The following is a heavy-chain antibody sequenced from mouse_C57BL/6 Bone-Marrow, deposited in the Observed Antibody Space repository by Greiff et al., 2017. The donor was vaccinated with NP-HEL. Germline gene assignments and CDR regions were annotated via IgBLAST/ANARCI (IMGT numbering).Heavy chain of an antibody. V-gene: IGHV1-64*01. Sequence: VQLQQSGAELVKPGASVKLSCKASGYTFTSYWMHWVKQRPGQGLEWIGMIHPNSGSTNYNEKFKSKATLTVDKSSSTAYMQLSSLTSEDSAVYYCARLYYYGSSSYAMDYWGQGTSVTVSS. CDR1: GYTFTSYW. CDR2: IHPNSGST. J-gene: IGHJ4*01. CDR3: ARLYYYGSSSYAMDY. D-gene: IGHD1-1*01.